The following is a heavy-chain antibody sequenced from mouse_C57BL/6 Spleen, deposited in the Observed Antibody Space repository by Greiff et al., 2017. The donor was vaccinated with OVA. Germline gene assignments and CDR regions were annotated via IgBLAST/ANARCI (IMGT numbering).Heavy chain of an antibody. CDR2: IRNKANGYTT. D-gene: IGHD1-1*01. V-gene: IGHV7-3*01. Sequence: EVKLVESGGGLVQPGGSLSLSCAASGFTFTDYYMSWVRQPPGKALEWLGFIRNKANGYTTEYSASVKGRFTISRDNSQSILYLQMNALRAEDSATYYCARGHTGYFDYWGQGTTLTVSS. CDR1: GFTFTDYY. J-gene: IGHJ2*01. CDR3: ARGHTGYFDY.